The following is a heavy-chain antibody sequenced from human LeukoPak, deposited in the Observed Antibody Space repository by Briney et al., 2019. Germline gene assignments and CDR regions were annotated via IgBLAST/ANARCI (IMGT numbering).Heavy chain of an antibody. J-gene: IGHJ4*02. V-gene: IGHV1-2*02. CDR3: ARLSTPNLYYFDY. CDR1: GYTFTGYY. Sequence: ASVKVSCKASGYTFTGYYMHWVRQAPGQGLEWMGWINPNSGVTYYAQKFQGRVSMTRDTSISTAYMEVSRLRSDDSALYYCARLSTPNLYYFDYWGEGTLVTVSS. D-gene: IGHD3-16*02. CDR2: INPNSGVT.